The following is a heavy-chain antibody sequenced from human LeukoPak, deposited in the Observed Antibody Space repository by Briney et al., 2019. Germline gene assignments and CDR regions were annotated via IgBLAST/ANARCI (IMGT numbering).Heavy chain of an antibody. V-gene: IGHV3-23*01. J-gene: IGHJ4*02. CDR1: GFTFSSYA. Sequence: PGGSLRLSCAASGFTFSSYAMGWVRQAPGKGLGWVSAISGSGGSTYYADSVKGRFTISRDNSKNTLYLQMNSLRAEDTAVYYCAKDLRAARRGFDYWGQGTLVTVSS. D-gene: IGHD6-6*01. CDR2: ISGSGGST. CDR3: AKDLRAARRGFDY.